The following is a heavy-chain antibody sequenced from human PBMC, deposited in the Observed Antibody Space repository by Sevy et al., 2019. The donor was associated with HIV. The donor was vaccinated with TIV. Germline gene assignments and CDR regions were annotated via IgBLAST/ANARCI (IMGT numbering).Heavy chain of an antibody. J-gene: IGHJ6*02. Sequence: GGSLRLSCAASGITFSDHYMSWIRQAPGKGLEWVAYITNSGTTKHYADSVKGRFTMSRDNARNSLYLQINSLTADDAAVYYCVRDSPYTSDDHWYFGIDVWGQGTTVTVSS. CDR2: ITNSGTTK. CDR3: VRDSPYTSDDHWYFGIDV. CDR1: GITFSDHY. D-gene: IGHD3-22*01. V-gene: IGHV3-11*01.